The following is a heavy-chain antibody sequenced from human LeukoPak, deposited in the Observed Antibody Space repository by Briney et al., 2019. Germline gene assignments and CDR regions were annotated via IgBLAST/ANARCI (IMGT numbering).Heavy chain of an antibody. Sequence: GGSLRLSCAASGFTVSSNYMSWVRQAPGKGLEWVSVIYSGGSTYYADSVKGRFTISRDNAKNSLYLQMNSLRAEDTAVYYCARDREQWLVLFDYWGQGTLVTVSS. CDR3: ARDREQWLVLFDY. J-gene: IGHJ4*02. V-gene: IGHV3-53*01. CDR2: IYSGGST. CDR1: GFTVSSNY. D-gene: IGHD6-19*01.